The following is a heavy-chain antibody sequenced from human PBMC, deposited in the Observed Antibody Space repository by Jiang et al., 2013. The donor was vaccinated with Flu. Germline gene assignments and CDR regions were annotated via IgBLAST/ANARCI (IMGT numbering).Heavy chain of an antibody. Sequence: SGAEVKKPGASVKVSCKASGYTFTGYYMHWVRQAPGQGLEWMGWISPNSGGTNYAQKFQGRVTMTRDTSISTAYMELSSLRSDDTAVYYCAREGKQWLVRKYYFDSWGQGTLVTVSS. CDR1: GYTFTGYY. D-gene: IGHD6-19*01. V-gene: IGHV1-2*02. J-gene: IGHJ4*02. CDR2: ISPNSGGT. CDR3: AREGKQWLVRKYYFDS.